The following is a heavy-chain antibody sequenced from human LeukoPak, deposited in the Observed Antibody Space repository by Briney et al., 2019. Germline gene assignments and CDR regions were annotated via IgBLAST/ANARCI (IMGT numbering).Heavy chain of an antibody. J-gene: IGHJ6*04. V-gene: IGHV3-64D*06. D-gene: IGHD5-12*01. CDR3: VKGKVATKYYYGMDV. CDR2: ISSNGGST. CDR1: GFTFSSYA. Sequence: PGGSLRLSCSASGFTFSSYAMHWVRQAPGKGLEYVSAISSNGGSTYYADSVKGRFTISRDNSKNTLYLQMSSLRAEDTAVYYCVKGKVATKYYYGMDVWGKGTTVTVSP.